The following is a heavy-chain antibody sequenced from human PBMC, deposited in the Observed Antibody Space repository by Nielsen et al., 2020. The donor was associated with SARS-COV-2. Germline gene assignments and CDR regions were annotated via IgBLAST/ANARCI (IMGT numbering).Heavy chain of an antibody. V-gene: IGHV3-13*01. D-gene: IGHD6-13*01. CDR2: IGTGGDT. CDR1: GFTFSSYD. CDR3: ARAGALSSSWYSMDF. Sequence: GESLKISCVASGFTFSSYDMHWVRQATGKGLEWVSAIGTGGDTFYPGSVKGRFTISRENAKNSLYLQMNSLRAGDTAVYYCARAGALSSSWYSMDFWGQGTTVTVSS. J-gene: IGHJ6*02.